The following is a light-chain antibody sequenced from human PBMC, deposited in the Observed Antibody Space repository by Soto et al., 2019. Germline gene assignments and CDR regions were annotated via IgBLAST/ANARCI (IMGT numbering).Light chain of an antibody. CDR2: DAS. V-gene: IGKV1-5*01. CDR3: QQYNSYWT. Sequence: QMTRSPYTLSASVGARVTITCRASQSISSWLAWYQQKPGKAPKLLIYDASSLESGVPSRFSGSGSGTEFTLTISSLQPDDFATYYCQQYNSYWTFGQGTKVDIK. CDR1: QSISSW. J-gene: IGKJ1*01.